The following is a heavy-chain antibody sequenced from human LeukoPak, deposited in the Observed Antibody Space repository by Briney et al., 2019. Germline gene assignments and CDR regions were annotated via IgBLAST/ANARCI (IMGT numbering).Heavy chain of an antibody. V-gene: IGHV4-38-2*02. CDR1: GYSISSGYY. CDR2: IYHSVST. J-gene: IGHJ6*03. Sequence: SETLSLTCTVSGYSISSGYYWGWIRQPPGKGLEWIGSIYHSVSTYYNPSLKSRVTISVDTSKNQFSLKLSSVTAADTAVYYCARVLYDFWSGFPSYYYYYSMDVWGKGPTVTVSS. CDR3: ARVLYDFWSGFPSYYYYYSMDV. D-gene: IGHD3-3*01.